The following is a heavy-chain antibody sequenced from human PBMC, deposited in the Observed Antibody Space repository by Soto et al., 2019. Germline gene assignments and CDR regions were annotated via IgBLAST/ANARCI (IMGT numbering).Heavy chain of an antibody. D-gene: IGHD5-12*01. CDR3: AGSGYDSSNIDY. J-gene: IGHJ4*02. V-gene: IGHV4-31*03. CDR2: IYYSGST. CDR1: GGSISSGGYY. Sequence: SETLSLTCTVSGGSISSGGYYWSWIRQHPGKGLEWIGYIYYSGSTYYNPSLKSRVTISVDTSKNQFSLKLSSVTAADTAVYYCAGSGYDSSNIDYWGQGTLVTVSS.